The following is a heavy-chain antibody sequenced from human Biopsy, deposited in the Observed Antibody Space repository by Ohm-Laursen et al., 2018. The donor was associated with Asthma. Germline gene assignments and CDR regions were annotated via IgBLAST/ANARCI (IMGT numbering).Heavy chain of an antibody. D-gene: IGHD2-21*01. CDR3: ARGIARETGLFDHFDY. CDR1: GVSIRSYY. Sequence: SDTLSLTCTVSGVSIRSYYWTWIRQPPGKGLEWIGHIYYSGSTNYQPSLKSRVTISVDTSKNQFSLKLRSVTAADAAVYYCARGIARETGLFDHFDYWGQGTLVTVSS. CDR2: IYYSGST. J-gene: IGHJ4*02. V-gene: IGHV4-59*07.